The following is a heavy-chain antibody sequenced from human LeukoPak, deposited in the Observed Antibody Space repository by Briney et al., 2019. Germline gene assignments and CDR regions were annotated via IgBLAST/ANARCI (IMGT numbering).Heavy chain of an antibody. V-gene: IGHV1-2*02. Sequence: ASVTVSCKASGYAFTGYYMDWVRQARGQGLEWMGWINPNSGGTNYAQKFQGRVTMTRDTSISTAYMELSRLRSDDTAVYYCARKLVRGRWFDPWGQGTLVTVSS. CDR1: GYAFTGYY. CDR2: INPNSGGT. J-gene: IGHJ5*02. CDR3: ARKLVRGRWFDP. D-gene: IGHD6-13*01.